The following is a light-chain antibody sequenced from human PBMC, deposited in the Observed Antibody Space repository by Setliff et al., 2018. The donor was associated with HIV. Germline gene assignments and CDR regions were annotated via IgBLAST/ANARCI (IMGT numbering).Light chain of an antibody. J-gene: IGLJ1*01. CDR2: EVN. CDR1: TSDIGAFNF. V-gene: IGLV2-14*01. CDR3: NSYRSRSTYV. Sequence: QSALTQPASVSGPPGQSITISCTGTTSDIGAFNFVSWYQQHPGKAPKLIIYEVNYRPSGVSTRFSGSKSGNTASLTISELQAEDEADYYCNSYRSRSTYVFGTGTKVTVL.